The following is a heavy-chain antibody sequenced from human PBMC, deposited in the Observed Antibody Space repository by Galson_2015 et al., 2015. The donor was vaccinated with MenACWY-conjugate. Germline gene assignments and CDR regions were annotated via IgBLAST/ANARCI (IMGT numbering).Heavy chain of an antibody. Sequence: SETLSLTCAVSGGSISINYWWTWVRQPPGKGLKWIGEIYHSGSTNYNPSLKSRLTVSVDKSKNQFSLKLSSVTAADTAVYYCARGNYYVSGTYYKSANFDYWGQGSLVTVSS. D-gene: IGHD3-10*01. J-gene: IGHJ4*02. CDR2: IYHSGST. CDR3: ARGNYYVSGTYYKSANFDY. V-gene: IGHV4-4*02. CDR1: GGSISINYW.